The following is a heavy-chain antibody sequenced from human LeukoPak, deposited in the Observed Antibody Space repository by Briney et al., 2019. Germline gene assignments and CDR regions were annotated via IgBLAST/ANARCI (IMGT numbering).Heavy chain of an antibody. Sequence: SETLSLTCTVPGGSISSYYWSWIRQPPGKGLEWIASIYHTGSTDYNPSLKSRVTISVDTSKNHLSLKLSSVTAADTAVYYCASYDSSGYFSPYWYFDLWGRGTLVTVSS. D-gene: IGHD3-22*01. J-gene: IGHJ2*01. V-gene: IGHV4-59*04. CDR3: ASYDSSGYFSPYWYFDL. CDR1: GGSISSYY. CDR2: IYHTGST.